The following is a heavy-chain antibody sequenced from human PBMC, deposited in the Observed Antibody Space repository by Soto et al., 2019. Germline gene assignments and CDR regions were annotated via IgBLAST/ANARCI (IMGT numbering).Heavy chain of an antibody. Sequence: QVQLVESGGGVVQPGRSLRLSCAASGFMFSSYAMHWVRQAPGKGLEWVAVKTYDGSNKYYADSVQGRFTISRDNSKNTLYLQMTSLRAEDTAVYYCARAGGLLVDYWGQGTLVTVSS. D-gene: IGHD1-26*01. CDR3: ARAGGLLVDY. CDR1: GFMFSSYA. V-gene: IGHV3-30-3*01. J-gene: IGHJ4*02. CDR2: KTYDGSNK.